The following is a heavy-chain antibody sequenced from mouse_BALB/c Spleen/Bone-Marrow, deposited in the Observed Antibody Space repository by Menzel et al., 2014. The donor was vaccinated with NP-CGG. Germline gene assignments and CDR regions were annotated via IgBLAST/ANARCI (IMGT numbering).Heavy chain of an antibody. CDR1: GYSFTSYW. D-gene: IGHD2-1*01. V-gene: IGHV1S126*01. Sequence: VQLQQSGPQLVRPGASVMISCKASGYSFTSYWMHRVKQRPGQGLEWIGMIDPSDSETRLNQKFKDKATLTVDKSSSTAYMQLSSPTSEDSAVYYCASPSDGNPFAYWGQGTLVTVSA. CDR3: ASPSDGNPFAY. CDR2: IDPSDSET. J-gene: IGHJ3*01.